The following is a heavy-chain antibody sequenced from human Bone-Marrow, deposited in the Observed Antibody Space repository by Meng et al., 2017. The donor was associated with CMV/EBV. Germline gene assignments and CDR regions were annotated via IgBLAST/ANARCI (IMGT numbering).Heavy chain of an antibody. V-gene: IGHV3-21*01. Sequence: GESLKISCAASGFTFSSYAMHWVRQAPGKGLEWVSSISSSSSYIYYADSVKGRFTISRDNPKNSLYLQMNSLRAEDTAVYYCARRADYDFWSGYYYYYYGMDVWGQGTTVTVSS. J-gene: IGHJ6*02. D-gene: IGHD3-3*01. CDR1: GFTFSSYA. CDR3: ARRADYDFWSGYYYYYYGMDV. CDR2: ISSSSSYI.